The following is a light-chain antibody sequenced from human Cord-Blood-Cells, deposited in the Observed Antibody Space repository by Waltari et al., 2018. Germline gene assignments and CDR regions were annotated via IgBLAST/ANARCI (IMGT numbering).Light chain of an antibody. CDR3: QQSYSTPYT. CDR1: QSISSY. V-gene: IGKV1-39*01. CDR2: AAS. J-gene: IGKJ2*01. Sequence: DIQMTQSPSSLSASVGDRVTITCRASQSISSYLNWYQPKPGQAPKLLIYAASSLQSGVPSRFSGSGSETDFTLNSSSLQPEDFATYYCQQSYSTPYTFGQGTKLEIK.